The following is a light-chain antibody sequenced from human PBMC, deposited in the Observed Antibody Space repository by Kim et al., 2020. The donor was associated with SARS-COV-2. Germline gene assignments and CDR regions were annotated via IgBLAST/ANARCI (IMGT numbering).Light chain of an antibody. Sequence: SPGERATLFCRVSQIINSAYLAWYQQKPGQAPRLLIYGASNRAAGIPHTFSGSGYGTDFTLTISRLEPEDFAVYYCQQYSRTPWTFGQGTKVEIK. J-gene: IGKJ1*01. V-gene: IGKV3-20*01. CDR2: GAS. CDR3: QQYSRTPWT. CDR1: QIINSAY.